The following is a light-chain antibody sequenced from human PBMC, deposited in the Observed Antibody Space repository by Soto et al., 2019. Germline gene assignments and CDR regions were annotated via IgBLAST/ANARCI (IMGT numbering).Light chain of an antibody. CDR2: DAS. CDR3: QQRINWPLT. J-gene: IGKJ4*01. V-gene: IGKV3-11*01. CDR1: QSVSSF. Sequence: EIVLTQSPATLSLSPGERATLSCSASQSVSSFLAWYHQKPGHAPMLLIYDASNRATGIPTRFSGSGSGTDFTLTISSLETEDFAVYYCQQRINWPLTFGGGTKVEIK.